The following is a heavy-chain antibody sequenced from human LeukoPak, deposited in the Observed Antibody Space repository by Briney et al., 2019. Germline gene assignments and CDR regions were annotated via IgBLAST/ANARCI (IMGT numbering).Heavy chain of an antibody. D-gene: IGHD1-26*01. Sequence: GGSLTLSCVASGFTFSSYAMSWVRQAPGKGLEWVSGITGGGGSTYYADSVKGRFTISRDNAKNTLYLQMNSLRVEDTAVYYCANHVGVTTHYYYYMDVWGKGTTVSVSS. CDR3: ANHVGVTTHYYYYMDV. CDR2: ITGGGGST. V-gene: IGHV3-23*01. J-gene: IGHJ6*03. CDR1: GFTFSSYA.